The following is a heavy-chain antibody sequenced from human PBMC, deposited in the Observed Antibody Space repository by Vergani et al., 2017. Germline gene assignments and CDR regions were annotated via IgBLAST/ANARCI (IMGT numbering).Heavy chain of an antibody. CDR1: GASMSSVGYY. J-gene: IGHJ5*02. Sequence: QVQLQESGPGLVKPSQTLSLTCTVSGASMSSVGYYWTWIRQSAGKRLEWIGDILGSGTANYNPSFQGRVSMSVATSKNQFSLKLSSVTAADTAVYYCAREGAGYCSSTSCYWFDPWGQGTLVTVSS. CDR3: AREGAGYCSSTSCYWFDP. D-gene: IGHD2-2*01. V-gene: IGHV4-61*02. CDR2: ILGSGTA.